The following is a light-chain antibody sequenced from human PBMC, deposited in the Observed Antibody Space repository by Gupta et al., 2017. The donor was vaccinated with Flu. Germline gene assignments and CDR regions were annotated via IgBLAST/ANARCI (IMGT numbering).Light chain of an antibody. CDR2: DAS. CDR3: QHEDNLPLA. Sequence: DIRVTQSPPSLYVYVGGRVTITCQASREMATSLNWYQQKPGTAPKLLIYDASKLERGVPSRFSGSGFGTEFTFTISSLQPEDSATYYCQHEDNLPLAFGGGTXVEI. V-gene: IGKV1-33*01. J-gene: IGKJ4*01. CDR1: REMATS.